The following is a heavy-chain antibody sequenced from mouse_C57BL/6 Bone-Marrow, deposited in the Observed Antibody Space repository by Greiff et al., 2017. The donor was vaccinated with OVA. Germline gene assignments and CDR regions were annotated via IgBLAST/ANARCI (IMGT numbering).Heavy chain of an antibody. CDR3: ATYYGRSYWYFDV. J-gene: IGHJ1*03. CDR1: GYTFTSYW. CDR2: IDPSDSYT. V-gene: IGHV1-69*01. Sequence: QVQLQQPGAELVMPGASVKLSCKASGYTFTSYWMHWVKQRPGQGLEWIGEIDPSDSYTNYNQKFKGKSTLTVDKSSSTAYMQLSSLTSEDSAVYYCATYYGRSYWYFDVWGTGTTVTVSS. D-gene: IGHD1-1*01.